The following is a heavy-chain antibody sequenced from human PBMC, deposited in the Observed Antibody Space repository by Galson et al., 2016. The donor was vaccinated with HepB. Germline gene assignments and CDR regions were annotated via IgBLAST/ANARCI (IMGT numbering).Heavy chain of an antibody. CDR1: GDSVSSNSAA. CDR2: TYYRSKWYN. J-gene: IGHJ4*02. Sequence: CAISGDSVSSNSAAWNWIRQSPSRGLEWLGRTYYRSKWYNDYAVSVKSRIIINPDTSKNQFSLQLNSVTPEDTAVYFCAWDLSGMPDFWGQGTLVTVSS. D-gene: IGHD2-2*01. CDR3: AWDLSGMPDF. V-gene: IGHV6-1*01.